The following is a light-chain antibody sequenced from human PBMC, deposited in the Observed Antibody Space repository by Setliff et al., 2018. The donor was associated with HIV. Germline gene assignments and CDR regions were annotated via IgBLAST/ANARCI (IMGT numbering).Light chain of an antibody. V-gene: IGLV2-8*01. Sequence: QSVLTQPPSASGSPGQSVTISCTGTSSDVGGYNYVSWYQQHPGKAPKLMIYEVSKRPPGVPDRFSGSKSGNTASLTVSGLQAEDEADYYCSSYAGSNNVFGTGTKVT. J-gene: IGLJ1*01. CDR2: EVS. CDR1: SSDVGGYNY. CDR3: SSYAGSNNV.